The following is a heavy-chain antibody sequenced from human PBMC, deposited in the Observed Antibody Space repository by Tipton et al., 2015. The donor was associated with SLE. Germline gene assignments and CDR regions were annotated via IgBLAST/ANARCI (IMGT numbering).Heavy chain of an antibody. Sequence: LRLSCTVSGGPISSYYWSWIRQPPGKGLEWIGYIYYSGSTNYNPSLKSRVTISVDTSKNQFSLKLSSVTAADTAVYYCARDLRFGNGLRLLTGYGMDIWVQGTTVTVSS. D-gene: IGHD4-17*01. V-gene: IGHV4-59*01. J-gene: IGHJ6*02. CDR2: IYYSGST. CDR3: ARDLRFGNGLRLLTGYGMDI. CDR1: GGPISSYY.